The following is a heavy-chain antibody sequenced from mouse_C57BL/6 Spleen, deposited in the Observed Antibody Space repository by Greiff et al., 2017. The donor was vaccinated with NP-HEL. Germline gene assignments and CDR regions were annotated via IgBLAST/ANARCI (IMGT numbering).Heavy chain of an antibody. Sequence: VHVKQSGPELVKPGASVKISCKASGYSFTDYNMNWVKQSNGKSLEWIGVINPNYGTTSYNQKFKGKATLTVDQSSSTAYMQLNSLTSEDSAVYYCARSYYYGSSFYFDYWGQGTTLTVSS. CDR1: GYSFTDYN. J-gene: IGHJ2*01. CDR2: INPNYGTT. V-gene: IGHV1-39*01. D-gene: IGHD1-1*01. CDR3: ARSYYYGSSFYFDY.